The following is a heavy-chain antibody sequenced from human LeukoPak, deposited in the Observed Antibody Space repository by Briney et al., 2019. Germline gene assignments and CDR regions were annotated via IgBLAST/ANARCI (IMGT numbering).Heavy chain of an antibody. D-gene: IGHD2/OR15-2a*01. CDR2: INPNSGGT. J-gene: IGHJ3*02. V-gene: IGHV1-2*02. CDR1: GYTFSAYY. Sequence: ASVKVSCKASGYTFSAYYMHWVRQAPGQGLEWMGWINPNSGGTNYAQKFQGRVTMTRVTSISTAYMELSRLRSDDTAIYYCARYFSEKNIFDIWGQGTMVTVSS. CDR3: ARYFSEKNIFDI.